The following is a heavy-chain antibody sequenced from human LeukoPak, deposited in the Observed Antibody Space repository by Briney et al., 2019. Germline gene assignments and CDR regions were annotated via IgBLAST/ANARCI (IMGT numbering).Heavy chain of an antibody. V-gene: IGHV4-34*01. J-gene: IGHJ6*03. D-gene: IGHD1-26*01. Sequence: SETLSLTCAVYGGSFSGYYWSWIRQPPGKGLEWIGEINHSGSTNYNPSLKSRVTISVDTSKNQFSLKLSSVTAADTAVYYCARKARYYYYLDVWGKGTTVTISS. CDR2: INHSGST. CDR1: GGSFSGYY. CDR3: ARKARYYYYLDV.